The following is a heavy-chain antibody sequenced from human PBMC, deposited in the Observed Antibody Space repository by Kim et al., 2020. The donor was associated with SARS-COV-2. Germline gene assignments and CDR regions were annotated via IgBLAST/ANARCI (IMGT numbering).Heavy chain of an antibody. V-gene: IGHV4-39*01. CDR3: ARRILPLTWFDP. CDR2: T. J-gene: IGHJ5*02. Sequence: TYYHPSLKSPVTMSVDTSKNRFSLQLTSVTAADTAVYYCARRILPLTWFDPWGQGTLVPSPQ.